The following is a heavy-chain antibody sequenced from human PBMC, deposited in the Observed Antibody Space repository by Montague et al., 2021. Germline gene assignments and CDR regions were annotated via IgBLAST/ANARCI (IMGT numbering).Heavy chain of an antibody. D-gene: IGHD2-21*02. CDR1: GGSFSGYY. J-gene: IGHJ5*02. CDR3: ASRGVVTGGFDP. Sequence: SETLSLTCTVYGGSFSGYYWSWICQSPGKGLEWIGEINHSGSTYYNPSLKSRVTISVDTYKNQFPLKLSFVTAADTAVYYCASRGVVTGGFDPWGQGTLVTVSS. V-gene: IGHV4-34*01. CDR2: INHSGST.